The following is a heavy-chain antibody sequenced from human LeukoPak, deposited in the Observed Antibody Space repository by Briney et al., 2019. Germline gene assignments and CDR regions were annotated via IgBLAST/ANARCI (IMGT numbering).Heavy chain of an antibody. D-gene: IGHD1-14*01. CDR3: ARSEPALPH. Sequence: SETLSLTCAVYGGSFSGYYWSWIRQPPGKGLEWIGEINHSGSTNYNPSLRSRVTISVDTSKNQFSLKLSSVTAADTAVYYCARSEPALPHWGQGTLVTVSS. CDR2: INHSGST. J-gene: IGHJ4*02. V-gene: IGHV4-34*01. CDR1: GGSFSGYY.